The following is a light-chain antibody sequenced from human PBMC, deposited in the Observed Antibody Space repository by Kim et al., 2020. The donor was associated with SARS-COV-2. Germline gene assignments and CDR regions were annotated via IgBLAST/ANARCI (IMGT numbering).Light chain of an antibody. CDR2: GKD. V-gene: IGLV3-19*01. CDR1: SLRSYY. J-gene: IGLJ3*02. Sequence: ALGQTIRITGQGDSLRSYYASGYQQKPGQAPVLVIYGKDNRPSGVPDRFSGSKSGTSASLAITGLQAEDEADYYCQSYDSNLSGWVFGGGTQLTVL. CDR3: QSYDSNLSGWV.